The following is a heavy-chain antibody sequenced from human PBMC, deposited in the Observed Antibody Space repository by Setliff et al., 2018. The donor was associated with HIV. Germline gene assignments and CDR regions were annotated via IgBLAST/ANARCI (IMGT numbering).Heavy chain of an antibody. J-gene: IGHJ4*02. CDR3: VRGIVGASVFNY. CDR1: GFTFGSQW. Sequence: GGSLRLSCAASGFTFGSQWMHWVRQAPGKGLVWVSRISPDGSVINYAGSVKGRFTISRDNAKNTLYLQMNGLRAEDTAVYYCVRGIVGASVFNYWGQGTQVTVS. CDR2: ISPDGSVI. V-gene: IGHV3-74*01. D-gene: IGHD1-26*01.